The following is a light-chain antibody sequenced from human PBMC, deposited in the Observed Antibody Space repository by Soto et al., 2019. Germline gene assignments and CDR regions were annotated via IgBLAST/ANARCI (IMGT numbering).Light chain of an antibody. CDR2: GAS. V-gene: IGKV3-15*01. CDR1: QSVSNN. Sequence: IVMTQSPATLSVSPGESATLSCRASQSVSNNLTWYQQKPGQPPRLLIYGASTRATGVPGRFSGSGSGTEFTLTITRLEPEDFAVYFCQQYGSSPRTFGQGTRLEIK. J-gene: IGKJ5*01. CDR3: QQYGSSPRT.